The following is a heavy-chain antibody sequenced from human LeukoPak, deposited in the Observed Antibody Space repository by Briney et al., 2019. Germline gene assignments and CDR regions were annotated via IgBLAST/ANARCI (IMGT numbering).Heavy chain of an antibody. V-gene: IGHV4-59*01. D-gene: IGHD1-26*01. J-gene: IGHJ5*02. CDR1: GGSISSYY. Sequence: SETLSLTCTVSGGSISSYYWSWIRQPPGKGLEWIGYIYYSGSTNYNPSLKSRVTISVDTSKNQFSLKLSSVTAADTAVYYCARDSVVGATIWFDPWGQETLVTVSS. CDR3: ARDSVVGATIWFDP. CDR2: IYYSGST.